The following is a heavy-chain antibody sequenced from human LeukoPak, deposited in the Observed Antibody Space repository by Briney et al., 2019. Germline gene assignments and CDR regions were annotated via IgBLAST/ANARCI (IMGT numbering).Heavy chain of an antibody. CDR1: GLTFSDYW. D-gene: IGHD6-25*01. V-gene: IGHV3-30*18. CDR3: AKGAGYSSGFN. J-gene: IGHJ4*02. Sequence: PGGSLRLSCAASGLTFSDYWMYWVRQAPGKGLEWVAVISYDGSNKYYADSVKGRFTISRDNSKNTLYLQMNSLRAEDTAVYYCAKGAGYSSGFNWGQGTLVTVSS. CDR2: ISYDGSNK.